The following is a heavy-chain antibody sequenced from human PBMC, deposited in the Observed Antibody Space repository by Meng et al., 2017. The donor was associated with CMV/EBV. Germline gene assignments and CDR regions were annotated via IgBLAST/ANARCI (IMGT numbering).Heavy chain of an antibody. CDR3: AKRLSSSSLSFDY. CDR1: GFTFSSDD. CDR2: ISTSGDTT. J-gene: IGHJ4*02. Sequence: AAAGFTFSSDDRTWVRQAPGEGLVWVSIISTSGDTTLYADSVKGRFTISRDNSENTLYLQMNRLRVEDTAIYFCAKRLSSSSLSFDYWGQGTLVTVSS. V-gene: IGHV3-23*01. D-gene: IGHD2-2*01.